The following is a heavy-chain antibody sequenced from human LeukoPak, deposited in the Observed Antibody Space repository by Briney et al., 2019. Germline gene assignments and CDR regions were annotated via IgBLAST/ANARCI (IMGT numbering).Heavy chain of an antibody. Sequence: ASVKVSCKASGYTFTDYYMHWVRQAPGQGLEWMGWINPNSGGTNYAQKFQGRGTMTRDTSINTAYMELSRLRSDDTAVYYCARDLRYLHLFSDFWGQGTLVTVSS. CDR3: ARDLRYLHLFSDF. CDR1: GYTFTDYY. J-gene: IGHJ4*02. D-gene: IGHD5/OR15-5a*01. V-gene: IGHV1-2*02. CDR2: INPNSGGT.